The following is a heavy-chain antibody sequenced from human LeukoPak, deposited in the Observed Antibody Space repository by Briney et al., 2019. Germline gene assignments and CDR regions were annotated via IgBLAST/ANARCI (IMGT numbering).Heavy chain of an antibody. V-gene: IGHV3-9*01. J-gene: IGHJ4*02. Sequence: GGSLRLSCAASGFTFDDYAMHWVRQAPGKGLEWVSGISWSSGSIGYADSVKGRFTISRDNAKNSLYLQMNSLRAADTAVYYCARDDDWNYEDYWGQGTLVTVSS. CDR1: GFTFDDYA. CDR2: ISWSSGSI. CDR3: ARDDDWNYEDY. D-gene: IGHD1-7*01.